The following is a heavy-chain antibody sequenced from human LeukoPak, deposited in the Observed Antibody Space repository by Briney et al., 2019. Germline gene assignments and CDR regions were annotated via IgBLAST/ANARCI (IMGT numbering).Heavy chain of an antibody. CDR1: GYSISSGYY. J-gene: IGHJ6*03. CDR3: ARQAPYSSGWSYYYYYYMDV. D-gene: IGHD6-19*01. CDR2: INHSGST. Sequence: PSETLSLTCTVSGYSISSGYYWGCIRQPSGKGLEWIGEINHSGSTNYNPSLKSRVTISVDTSKNQFSLKLSSVTAADTAVYYCARQAPYSSGWSYYYYYYMDVWGKGTTVTISS. V-gene: IGHV4-38-2*02.